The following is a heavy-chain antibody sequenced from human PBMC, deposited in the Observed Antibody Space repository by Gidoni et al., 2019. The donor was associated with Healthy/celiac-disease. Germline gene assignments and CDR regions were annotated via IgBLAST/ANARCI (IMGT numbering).Heavy chain of an antibody. CDR3: ARANSPYYYDSSGYYGGWFDP. J-gene: IGHJ5*02. CDR2: IYDSGST. V-gene: IGHV4-31*01. CDR1: GGSISSCGYY. D-gene: IGHD3-22*01. Sequence: QVQLQESGPGLVKPSQTLSLTCTVSGGSISSCGYYWSWIRPHPGKGLEWIGYIYDSGSTYYNPSLKSLVTISVDTSKNQFSLKLSSVTAADTAVYYCARANSPYYYDSSGYYGGWFDPWGQGTLVTVSS.